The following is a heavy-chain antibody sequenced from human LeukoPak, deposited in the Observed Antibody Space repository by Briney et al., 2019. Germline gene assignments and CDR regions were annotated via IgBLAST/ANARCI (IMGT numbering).Heavy chain of an antibody. V-gene: IGHV3-30*02. CDR3: AKLPCRSSSSLNWFDP. J-gene: IGHJ5*02. Sequence: GGSLRLSCAASGFTFSSYVMHWVRQAPGKGREWVAFIRYDGSNKYYADSVKGRFTISRDNSKTTLYLQMNSLRAEDTAVYYCAKLPCRSSSSLNWFDPWGQGTLVTVSS. D-gene: IGHD6-13*01. CDR2: IRYDGSNK. CDR1: GFTFSSYV.